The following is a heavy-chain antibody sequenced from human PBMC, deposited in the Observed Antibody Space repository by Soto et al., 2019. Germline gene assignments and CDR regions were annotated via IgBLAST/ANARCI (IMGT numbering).Heavy chain of an antibody. J-gene: IGHJ6*02. CDR1: GGTFSRYS. V-gene: IGHV1-69*08. CDR2: IIPIFGIA. CDR3: AREDRDRETGLVPAAIDGMDV. D-gene: IGHD2-2*01. Sequence: QVQLVQSGAAVKKPGSSVKVSCKASGGTFSRYSITWVRQAPGHGLEWIGRIIPIFGIASYAQKFQGRVTLTADESTTXAXMXXSSLRSDDTAVYYCAREDRDRETGLVPAAIDGMDVWGQGTTVTVSS.